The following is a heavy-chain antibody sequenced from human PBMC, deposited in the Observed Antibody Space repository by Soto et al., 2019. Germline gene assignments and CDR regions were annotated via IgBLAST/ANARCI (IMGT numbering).Heavy chain of an antibody. Sequence: QVQLVQSGAEVKKTGASVKVSCKASGYTLTSYAMHWVRQALGQRLEWMGWINAGNGNTKYSKKFHGRVTITRDTSALTVYMELCSLKAEDTAVYYCASDYGDPIYPYGMDVWGQGTTVTVSS. J-gene: IGHJ6*02. CDR1: GYTLTSYA. D-gene: IGHD4-17*01. CDR3: ASDYGDPIYPYGMDV. CDR2: INAGNGNT. V-gene: IGHV1-3*01.